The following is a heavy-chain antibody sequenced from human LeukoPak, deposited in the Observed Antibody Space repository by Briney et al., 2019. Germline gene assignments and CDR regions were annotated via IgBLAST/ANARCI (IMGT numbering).Heavy chain of an antibody. CDR3: ARDEEEGGVLRYFDWSLYFDY. CDR1: GYTFTSYG. Sequence: EASVKVSCKASGYTFTSYGISWVRQAPGQGLEWMGWISAYNGNTNYAQKLQGRVTMTTDTSTSTAYMELRSLRSDDTAVYYCARDEEEGGVLRYFDWSLYFDYWGQGTLVTVSS. J-gene: IGHJ4*02. CDR2: ISAYNGNT. V-gene: IGHV1-18*01. D-gene: IGHD3-9*01.